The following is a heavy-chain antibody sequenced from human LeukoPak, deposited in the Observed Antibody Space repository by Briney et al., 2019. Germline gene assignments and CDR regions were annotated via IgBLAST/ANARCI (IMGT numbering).Heavy chain of an antibody. CDR1: GGTFSSYA. V-gene: IGHV1-69*13. Sequence: ASVKVSCKASGGTFSSYAISWVRQAPGQGLEWMGGIIPIFGTANYAQKFQGRVTITADESTSTAYMELSSLRSEDTAVYYCARHWGSWPPYNWFDPWGQGILVTVSS. CDR3: ARHWGSWPPYNWFDP. CDR2: IIPIFGTA. J-gene: IGHJ5*02. D-gene: IGHD3-16*01.